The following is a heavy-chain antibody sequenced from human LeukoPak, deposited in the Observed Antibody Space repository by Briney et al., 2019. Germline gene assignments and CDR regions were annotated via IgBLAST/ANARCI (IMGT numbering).Heavy chain of an antibody. Sequence: AGGSLRLSCAASGFTLSSHWMGWIRQAPGKGLEWVANIRQDGGETYYVDSVKGRFTISRDNAKNSLYLQMNSLRVEETAMYYCARWRQSSTWYWLDPWGQGTLVTVSP. CDR1: GFTLSSHW. V-gene: IGHV3-7*01. J-gene: IGHJ5*02. CDR3: ARWRQSSTWYWLDP. CDR2: IRQDGGET. D-gene: IGHD6-13*01.